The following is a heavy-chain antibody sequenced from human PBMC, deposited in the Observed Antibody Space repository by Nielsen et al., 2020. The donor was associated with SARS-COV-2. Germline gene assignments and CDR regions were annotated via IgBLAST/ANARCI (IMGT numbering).Heavy chain of an antibody. CDR3: AKEGYYGSSGYWGY. CDR2: ISGSGGST. V-gene: IGHV3-23*01. D-gene: IGHD3-22*01. J-gene: IGHJ4*02. Sequence: VRQMPGKGLERVSAISGSGGSTYYADSVKGRFTISRDNSKNTLYLQMNSLRAEDTAVYYCAKEGYYGSSGYWGYWGQGTLVTVSS.